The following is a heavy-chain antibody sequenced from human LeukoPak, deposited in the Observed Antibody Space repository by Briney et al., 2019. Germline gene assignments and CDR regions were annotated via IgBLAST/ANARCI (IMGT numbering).Heavy chain of an antibody. D-gene: IGHD4-23*01. CDR3: AIVSPMTAVARGQGAFDI. J-gene: IGHJ3*02. V-gene: IGHV1-46*01. CDR1: GYTFTNYY. CDR2: VNPNDGST. Sequence: ASVKVSCKGFGYTFTNYYMHWVRQAPGQGPEWMGIVNPNDGSTTYAQKFQGRVTMTRDMSTNTDYMELSSLRSDDTAEYFCAIVSPMTAVARGQGAFDIWGQGTMVIVSA.